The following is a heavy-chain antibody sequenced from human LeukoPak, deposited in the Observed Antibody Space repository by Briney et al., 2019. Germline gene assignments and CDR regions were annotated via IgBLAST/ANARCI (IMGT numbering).Heavy chain of an antibody. V-gene: IGHV3-23*01. CDR1: GFTFSSYA. CDR2: ISGSGGST. D-gene: IGHD3-3*01. CDR3: ARDPQAIFGVVHSDY. J-gene: IGHJ4*02. Sequence: GGSLRLSCAASGFTFSSYAMSWVRQAPGKGLEWVSAISGSGGSTYYADSVKGRFTISRDNAKNSLYLQMNSLRAEDTAVYYCARDPQAIFGVVHSDYWGQGTLVTVSS.